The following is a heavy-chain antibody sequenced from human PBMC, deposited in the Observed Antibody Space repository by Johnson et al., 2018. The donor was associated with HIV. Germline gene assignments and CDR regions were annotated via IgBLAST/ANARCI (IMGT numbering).Heavy chain of an antibody. D-gene: IGHD3-22*01. Sequence: MLLVESGGGVVQPGRSLRLSCTASGFTFSSYDVSWVRQVPGKGLEWVSGINWSGGGTAYADSVKGRFTVSSDNAKNSLYLQMNSLRAEDTALYYCARAMYYYDTSGYLIRPRAFDIWGQGTMVTVSS. CDR1: GFTFSSYD. V-gene: IGHV3-20*04. CDR3: ARAMYYYDTSGYLIRPRAFDI. J-gene: IGHJ3*02. CDR2: INWSGGGT.